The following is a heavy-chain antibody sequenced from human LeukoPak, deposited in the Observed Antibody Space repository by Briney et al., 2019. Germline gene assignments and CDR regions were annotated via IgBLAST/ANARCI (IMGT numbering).Heavy chain of an antibody. CDR2: INHSGST. V-gene: IGHV4-34*01. Sequence: SETLSLTCAVYGGSFSGYYWSWIRQPPGKGLEWIGEINHSGSTNYNPSLKSRVTISVDTSKNQFSLKLSSVTAADTAVYYCARNRGDGHKPQDYWGQGTLVTVSS. CDR1: GGSFSGYY. CDR3: ARNRGDGHKPQDY. J-gene: IGHJ4*02.